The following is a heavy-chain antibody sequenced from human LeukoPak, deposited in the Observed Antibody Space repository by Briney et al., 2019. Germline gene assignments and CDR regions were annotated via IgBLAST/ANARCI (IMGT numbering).Heavy chain of an antibody. CDR1: GYSISSGYY. D-gene: IGHD4-17*01. Sequence: PSETLSLTCAVSGYSISSGYYWGWIRQPPGKGLEWIGSIYHSGSTYYNPSLKSRVTISVDTSKNQFSLKLSSVTAADTAVYYCARGDGDYDFDYWGQGTLVTVSS. CDR3: ARGDGDYDFDY. V-gene: IGHV4-38-2*01. J-gene: IGHJ4*02. CDR2: IYHSGST.